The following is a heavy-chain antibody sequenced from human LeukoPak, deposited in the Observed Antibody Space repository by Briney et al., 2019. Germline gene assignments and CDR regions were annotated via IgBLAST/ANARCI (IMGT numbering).Heavy chain of an antibody. CDR2: ISYDGSNK. CDR3: ARDRSLYCSSTSCHYYYGMDV. J-gene: IGHJ6*02. CDR1: GFTFSSYA. D-gene: IGHD2-2*01. V-gene: IGHV3-30-3*01. Sequence: PGGSLRLSCAASGFTFSSYAMHWVRQAPGKGLEWAAGISYDGSNKYYADSVKGRFTISRDNSKNTLYLQMNSLRAEDTAVYYCARDRSLYCSSTSCHYYYGMDVWGQGTTVTVSS.